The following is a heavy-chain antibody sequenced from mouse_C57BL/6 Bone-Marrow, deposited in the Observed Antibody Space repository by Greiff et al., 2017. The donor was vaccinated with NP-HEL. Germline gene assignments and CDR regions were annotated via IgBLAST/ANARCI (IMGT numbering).Heavy chain of an antibody. CDR1: GYTFTSYG. CDR3: VHITTVVAWYFDV. CDR2: IYPRSGNT. D-gene: IGHD1-1*01. V-gene: IGHV1-81*01. J-gene: IGHJ1*03. Sequence: VKLMESGAELARPGASVKLSCKASGYTFTSYGISWVKQRTGQGLEWIGEIYPRSGNTYYTEKFQGKATLTADKSSSTAYMELRSLTSEDSAVYFCVHITTVVAWYFDVWGTGTTVTVSS.